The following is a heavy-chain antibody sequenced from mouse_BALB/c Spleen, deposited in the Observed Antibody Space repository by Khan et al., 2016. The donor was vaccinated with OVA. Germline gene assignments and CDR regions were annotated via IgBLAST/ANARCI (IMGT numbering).Heavy chain of an antibody. CDR1: GFNIKDYY. J-gene: IGHJ3*01. D-gene: IGHD2-3*01. Sequence: VRLQQSGTELVRPGAFVRLSCKASGFNIKDYYIHWVKQRPEQGLEWIGWIDPENGNTISDPKFQGKASITADTSSNTAYLQVSSLTSEDTAVDDCARVGYSRWFAYWGQGTLVTVSA. CDR2: IDPENGNT. CDR3: ARVGYSRWFAY. V-gene: IGHV14-1*02.